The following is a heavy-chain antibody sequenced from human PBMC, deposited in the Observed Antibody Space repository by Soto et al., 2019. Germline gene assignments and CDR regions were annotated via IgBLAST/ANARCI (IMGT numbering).Heavy chain of an antibody. CDR2: ISYDGSNK. CDR1: GFTFSSYA. J-gene: IGHJ6*02. CDR3: ARDNGAAKNYGMDV. D-gene: IGHD2-15*01. V-gene: IGHV3-30-3*01. Sequence: GGSLRLSCAASGFTFSSYAMHWVRQAPGKGLEWVAVISYDGSNKYYADSVKGRFTISRDNSKNTLYLQMNSLRAEDTAVYYCARDNGAAKNYGMDVWGQGTTVTVSS.